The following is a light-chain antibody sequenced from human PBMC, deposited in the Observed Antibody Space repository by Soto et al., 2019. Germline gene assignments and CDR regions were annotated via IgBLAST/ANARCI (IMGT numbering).Light chain of an antibody. CDR1: HAVSRN. CDR2: DAS. Sequence: DMQMTQSPSSLSASVGARVTIACQLSHAVSRNLNWFQQKPGEAPKLLIYDASNLERGVPSRISASGSGTDFTFTISSLQPEDVATYYCQQYNSMLSFGGRTEIELK. CDR3: QQYNSMLS. V-gene: IGKV1-33*01. J-gene: IGKJ4*01.